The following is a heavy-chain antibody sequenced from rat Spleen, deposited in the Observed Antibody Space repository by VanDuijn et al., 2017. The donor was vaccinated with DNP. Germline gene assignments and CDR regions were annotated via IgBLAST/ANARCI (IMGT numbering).Heavy chain of an antibody. CDR1: GFTFSDYY. Sequence: EVQLVESGGGLVQPGRSLKLSCAASGFTFSDYYMAWVRQAPKKGLEWVASISYEGSSTYYGDSVKGRFTISRDNAKSTLYLQMDSLRSEDTATYYCARHGVPGYINWFAYWGQGTLVTVSS. J-gene: IGHJ3*01. CDR3: ARHGVPGYINWFAY. D-gene: IGHD1-4*01. CDR2: ISYEGSST. V-gene: IGHV5-22*01.